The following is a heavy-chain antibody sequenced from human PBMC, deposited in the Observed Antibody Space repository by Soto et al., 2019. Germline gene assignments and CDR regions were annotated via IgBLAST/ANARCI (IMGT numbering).Heavy chain of an antibody. J-gene: IGHJ4*02. CDR1: GGSISSGGYY. CDR2: IYYSGST. CDR3: ARGRRDYYFDY. V-gene: IGHV4-31*03. Sequence: SETLSLTCTVPGGSISSGGYYWSWNRQHPGKGLEWIGYIYYSGSTYYNPSLKSRVTISVDTSKNQFSLKLSSVTAADTAVYYCARGRRDYYFDYWGQGTLVTVSS.